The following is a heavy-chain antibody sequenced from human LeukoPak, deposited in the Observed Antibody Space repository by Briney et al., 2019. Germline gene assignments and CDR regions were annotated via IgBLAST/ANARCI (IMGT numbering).Heavy chain of an antibody. D-gene: IGHD5-18*01. CDR2: IYPGDSDT. CDR1: GYSFTSYW. V-gene: IGHV5-51*01. J-gene: IGHJ6*03. Sequence: GGSLKISCKGSGYSFTSYWIGWVRQMPGKGLEWMGIIYPGDSDTRYSPSFQGQVTISADKSISTAYLQWSSLKASDTAMYYCARRGYSYGQYYYMDVWGKGTTVTVSS. CDR3: ARRGYSYGQYYYMDV.